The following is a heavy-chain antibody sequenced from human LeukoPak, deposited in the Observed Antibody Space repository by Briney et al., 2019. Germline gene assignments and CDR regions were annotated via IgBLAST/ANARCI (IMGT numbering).Heavy chain of an antibody. CDR3: TTVRSQTYYDILTGYYRYPYYFDY. Sequence: GGSLRLSCAASGFTFSNAWMSWVRQAPGKGLEWVGRIKSKTDGGTTDYAAPVKGRFTISRDDSKNTLYLQMNSLKTEDTAVYYCTTVRSQTYYDILTGYYRYPYYFDYWGQGTLVTVSS. CDR2: IKSKTDGGTT. V-gene: IGHV3-15*01. D-gene: IGHD3-9*01. CDR1: GFTFSNAW. J-gene: IGHJ4*02.